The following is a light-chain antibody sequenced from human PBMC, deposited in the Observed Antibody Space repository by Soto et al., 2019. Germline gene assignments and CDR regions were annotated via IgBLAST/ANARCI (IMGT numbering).Light chain of an antibody. J-gene: IGKJ1*01. CDR2: KAS. V-gene: IGKV1-5*03. CDR3: QQYNDNWT. Sequence: DIPMTQSPSTLSGSVGDRVTITCRASQSISSWLAWYQQKPGTAPNLLIYKASTLQSGVPSRFSGSGSGTEFTLTISSLQPDDSATYYCQQYNDNWTFGQGTKVEIK. CDR1: QSISSW.